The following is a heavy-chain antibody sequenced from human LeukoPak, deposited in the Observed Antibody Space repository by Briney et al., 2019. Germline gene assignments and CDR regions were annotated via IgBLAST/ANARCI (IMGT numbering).Heavy chain of an antibody. J-gene: IGHJ4*02. CDR3: ARGFHWNDDGFAPTDY. D-gene: IGHD1-1*01. V-gene: IGHV3-74*01. Sequence: GGSLRLSWAASGSTFSSYWMHWVRNAPGKGLVWVSRINRDGSSSTYADSVKGRFTISRDNAKNTLYLQVNSLRVEDTAVYYCARGFHWNDDGFAPTDYWGQGTLVTVSS. CDR2: INRDGSSS. CDR1: GSTFSSYW.